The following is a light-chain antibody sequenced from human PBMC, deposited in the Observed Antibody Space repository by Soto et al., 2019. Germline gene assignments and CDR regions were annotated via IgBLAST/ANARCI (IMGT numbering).Light chain of an antibody. Sequence: QAVVTQPPSVSSAPGQKVTISCSGSSSNIGDDYVSWYQQFPGKAPRLLIYDDDKRPSGIPDRFSGSKSGTAATLEITGLQTGDEADYYCGTWDSSLSGGVFGGGTKVTVL. V-gene: IGLV1-51*01. CDR2: DDD. CDR3: GTWDSSLSGGV. CDR1: SSNIGDDY. J-gene: IGLJ3*02.